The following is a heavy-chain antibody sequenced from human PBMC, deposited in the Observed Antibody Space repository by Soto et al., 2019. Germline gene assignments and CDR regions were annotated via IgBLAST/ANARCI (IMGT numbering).Heavy chain of an antibody. Sequence: ASVKVSCKVSGYTLTELSMHWVRQAPGKGLEWMGGFDPEDGETIYAQKFQGRVTMTEDTSTDTAYMELSSLRSEDTAVYYCATLGIVVVAATLSSARWFDPWG. CDR1: GYTLTELS. V-gene: IGHV1-24*01. D-gene: IGHD2-15*01. J-gene: IGHJ5*02. CDR2: FDPEDGET. CDR3: ATLGIVVVAATLSSARWFDP.